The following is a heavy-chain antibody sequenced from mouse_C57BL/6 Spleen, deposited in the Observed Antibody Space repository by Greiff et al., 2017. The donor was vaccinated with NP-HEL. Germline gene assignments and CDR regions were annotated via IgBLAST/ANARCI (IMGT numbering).Heavy chain of an antibody. Sequence: QVQLQQPGAELVKPGASVKLSCKASGYTFTSYWMHWVKQRPGQGLEWIGMIHPNSGSTNYNAKFKSKATLTVDKSSSTAYMQLSSLTSEDSAVYYCAREDYYGSSSFAYWGQGTLVTVSA. V-gene: IGHV1-64*01. D-gene: IGHD1-1*01. J-gene: IGHJ3*01. CDR2: IHPNSGST. CDR3: AREDYYGSSSFAY. CDR1: GYTFTSYW.